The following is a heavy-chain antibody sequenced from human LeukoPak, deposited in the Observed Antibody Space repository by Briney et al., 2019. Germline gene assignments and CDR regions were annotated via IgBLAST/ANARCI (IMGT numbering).Heavy chain of an antibody. V-gene: IGHV3-7*01. Sequence: GGSLRLSCAASGFIFTDYWMNWVRQAPGKGLEWVAMIKYDGIDKQYLDSVKGRFTISRDNSKNTLCLQMNSLRAEDTAVYYCAKVQRGGYCSSTSCSGENSFDYWGQGTLVTVSS. CDR3: AKVQRGGYCSSTSCSGENSFDY. CDR1: GFIFTDYW. CDR2: IKYDGIDK. D-gene: IGHD2-2*01. J-gene: IGHJ4*02.